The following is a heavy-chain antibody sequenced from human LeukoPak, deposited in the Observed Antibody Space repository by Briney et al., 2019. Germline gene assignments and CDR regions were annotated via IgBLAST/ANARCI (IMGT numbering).Heavy chain of an antibody. J-gene: IGHJ4*02. V-gene: IGHV3-7*01. CDR1: GFTFSNYW. CDR2: IKHDGSDK. D-gene: IGHD3-10*01. Sequence: GGSLRLSCSASGFTFSNYWMTWVRQSPGKGLEWVAIIKHDGSDKYCVDSVKGRFTISRDNVKNSLYLQMSSLRAEDTAVYYCARGGHRQKEFWGQGTLVTVSS. CDR3: ARGGHRQKEF.